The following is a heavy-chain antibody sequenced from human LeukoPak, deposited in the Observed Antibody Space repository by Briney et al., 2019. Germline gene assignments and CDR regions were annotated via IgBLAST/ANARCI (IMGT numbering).Heavy chain of an antibody. J-gene: IGHJ6*02. CDR2: IRYDGSNK. V-gene: IGHV3-30*02. Sequence: PGGSLRLSCAASGFTFSSYWMSWVRQAPGKGLEWVAFIRYDGSNKYYADSVKGRFTISRDNSKNTLYLQMNSLRAEDTAVYYCAKPSSSAALDYYYGMDVWGQGTTVTVSS. CDR3: AKPSSSAALDYYYGMDV. CDR1: GFTFSSYW. D-gene: IGHD2-2*01.